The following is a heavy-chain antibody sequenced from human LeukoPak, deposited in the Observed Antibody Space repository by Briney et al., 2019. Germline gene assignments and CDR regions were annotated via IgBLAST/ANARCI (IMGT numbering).Heavy chain of an antibody. CDR3: ARSPPYYYYYMDV. CDR2: IYTSGST. V-gene: IGHV4-61*02. CDR1: GGSISSGSYY. Sequence: SETLSLXCTVSGGSISSGSYYWSWIRQPAGKGLEWIGRIYTSGSTNYNPSLKSRVTISVDTSKNQFSLKLSSVTAADTAVYYCARSPPYYYYYMDVWGKGTTVTVSS. J-gene: IGHJ6*03.